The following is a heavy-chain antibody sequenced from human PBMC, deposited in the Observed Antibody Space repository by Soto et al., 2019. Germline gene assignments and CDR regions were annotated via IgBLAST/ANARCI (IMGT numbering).Heavy chain of an antibody. CDR2: IIPMSGRP. CDR3: TRRGRQSANWFVP. CDR1: GGTFNSFS. J-gene: IGHJ5*02. V-gene: IGHV1-69*06. Sequence: QVQLVQSGAEVKTPGSSVKVSCKASGGTFNSFSIDWVRQAPGQGLEWMGGIIPMSGRPNYAPRFQGRVTFSADKSTNSVYMELKRLTHEDTAVYYCTRRGRQSANWFVPWGQGTLVTVSS.